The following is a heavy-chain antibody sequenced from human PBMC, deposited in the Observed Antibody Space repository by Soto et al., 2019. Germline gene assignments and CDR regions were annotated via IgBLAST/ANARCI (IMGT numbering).Heavy chain of an antibody. J-gene: IGHJ5*01. V-gene: IGHV1-18*01. CDR2: ITTYNNIT. CDR1: GYTLNNYG. CDR3: ARAPVYNSGWYGEWFDS. Sequence: QVQLVQSGVEVKKPGASVTVSCKASGYTLNNYGITWVRQAPGQGLEWMGWITTYNNITKYAQRLQGRVTMITDTSTNTGHMELRSLRSDDTAIYYCARAPVYNSGWYGEWFDSWGQGTLVIVSS. D-gene: IGHD6-19*01.